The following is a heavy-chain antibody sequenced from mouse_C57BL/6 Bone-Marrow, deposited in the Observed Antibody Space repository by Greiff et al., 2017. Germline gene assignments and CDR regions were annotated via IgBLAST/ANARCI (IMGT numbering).Heavy chain of an antibody. V-gene: IGHV5-12*01. CDR1: GFTFSDYY. Sequence: EVKLVESGGGLVQPGGSLKLSCAASGFTFSDYYMYWVRQTPEKRLGWVAYISNGGGSTYYPDTVNGRFTISRDNAKNTLYLQMSRLKSEDTAMYYCARHGDYGSSGYAMDYWGQGTSVTVSS. CDR3: ARHGDYGSSGYAMDY. D-gene: IGHD1-1*01. J-gene: IGHJ4*01. CDR2: ISNGGGST.